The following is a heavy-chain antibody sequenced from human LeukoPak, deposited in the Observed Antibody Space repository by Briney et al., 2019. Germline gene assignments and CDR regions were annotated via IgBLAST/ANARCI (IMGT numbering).Heavy chain of an antibody. CDR2: INSDGSST. Sequence: QPGGSLRLSCAASGFTFSSYWVHWVRQAPGKGLVWVSRINSDGSSTSYADSVKGRFTISRDNAKNTLYLQMNSLRAEDTAVYYCAKGGTHYYGSGEGVDYWGQGTLVTVPS. CDR1: GFTFSSYW. J-gene: IGHJ4*02. CDR3: AKGGTHYYGSGEGVDY. D-gene: IGHD3-10*01. V-gene: IGHV3-74*01.